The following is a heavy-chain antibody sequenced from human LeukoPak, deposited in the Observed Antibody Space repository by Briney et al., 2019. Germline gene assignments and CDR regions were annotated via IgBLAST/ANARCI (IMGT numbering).Heavy chain of an antibody. CDR3: ARGSTARYYYDSSGYYRGAVDY. J-gene: IGHJ4*02. CDR2: ISANNNNT. CDR1: GYSFTTYG. Sequence: ASVKVSCKASGYSFTTYGISWVRQAPGQGLEWMGWISANNNNTDNVQKLQGRVTMTTDTSTSTAYMELRSLRSDDTAVYYCARGSTARYYYDSSGYYRGAVDYWGQGTLVTISS. V-gene: IGHV1-18*01. D-gene: IGHD3-22*01.